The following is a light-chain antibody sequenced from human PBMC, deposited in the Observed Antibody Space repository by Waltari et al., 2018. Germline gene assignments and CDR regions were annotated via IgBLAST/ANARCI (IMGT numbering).Light chain of an antibody. J-gene: IGLJ2*01. CDR3: ATWHSSLSAVV. Sequence: QSVLTHPPSLSAAPGQKVTIPCPGSSSDLGNNSVTWYQQLPGTAPKLLIYETNERPSGIPDRFSGSKSGTSATLGITGLQTADEAEYFCATWHSSLSAVVFGGGTKLTVL. V-gene: IGLV1-51*02. CDR1: SSDLGNNS. CDR2: ETN.